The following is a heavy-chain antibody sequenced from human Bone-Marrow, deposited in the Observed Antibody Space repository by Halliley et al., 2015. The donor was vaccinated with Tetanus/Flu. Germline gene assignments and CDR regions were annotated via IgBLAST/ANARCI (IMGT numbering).Heavy chain of an antibody. CDR2: FYYGGNT. D-gene: IGHD2-2*02. CDR1: GGSINNYY. Sequence: GLVKPSETLSLTCTVSGGSINNYYWSWMRQPPGKGLEWIGCFYYGGNTDYNPSLKSRVTISVGTSKNQFSLKLNSLTSADTAVYYCARGGALEGYTEAFDIWGQGTAVTVSS. CDR3: ARGGALEGYTEAFDI. J-gene: IGHJ3*02. V-gene: IGHV4-59*01.